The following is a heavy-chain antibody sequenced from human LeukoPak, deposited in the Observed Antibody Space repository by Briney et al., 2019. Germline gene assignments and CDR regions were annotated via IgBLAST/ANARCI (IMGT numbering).Heavy chain of an antibody. J-gene: IGHJ3*02. Sequence: GESLKISCKGSGYSFTSCWIGWVRQMPGKGLEWMGIIYPGDSDTRYSPSFQGQVTISADKFISAAYLQWSSLKASDTAMYYCARPVARIKIAARVLGAFDIWGQGTMVTVSS. CDR2: IYPGDSDT. V-gene: IGHV5-51*01. CDR3: ARPVARIKIAARVLGAFDI. CDR1: GYSFTSCW. D-gene: IGHD6-6*01.